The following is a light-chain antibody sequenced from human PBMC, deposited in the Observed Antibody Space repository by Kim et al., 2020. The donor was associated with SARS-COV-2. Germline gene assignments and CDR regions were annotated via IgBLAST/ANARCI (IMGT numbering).Light chain of an antibody. CDR3: QEYNSDFT. Sequence: DIQMTQSPSILSASVGDRVTITCRASQTISTWLAWYQQKPGKPPNALISDASNLESGVPSRFSGSGSGTEFTLTISSLQPDDFATYYCQEYNSDFTFGPGTKVDIK. CDR2: DAS. CDR1: QTISTW. J-gene: IGKJ3*01. V-gene: IGKV1-5*01.